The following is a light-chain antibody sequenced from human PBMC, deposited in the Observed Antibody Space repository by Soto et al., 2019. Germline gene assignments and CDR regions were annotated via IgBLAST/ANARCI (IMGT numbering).Light chain of an antibody. Sequence: IVVNNTPGAVSLSPGERATLSCRASQSVSSTYLIWYQQKPGQAPRLLIYDASNRATGIPARFSGSGSGTDFTLTINSLEPEDFAVYYCQQRSNWPSITFGEGTRLEIK. V-gene: IGKV3-11*01. CDR1: QSVSSTY. J-gene: IGKJ5*01. CDR3: QQRSNWPSIT. CDR2: DAS.